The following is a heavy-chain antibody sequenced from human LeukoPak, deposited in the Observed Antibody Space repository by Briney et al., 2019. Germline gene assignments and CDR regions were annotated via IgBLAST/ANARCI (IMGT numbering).Heavy chain of an antibody. V-gene: IGHV4-34*01. CDR2: INHSGST. CDR3: ARGLARPDTAMVTTPPYNWFDP. J-gene: IGHJ5*02. CDR1: GGSFSGYY. Sequence: SSETLSLTCAVYGGSFSGYYWSWIRQPPGKGLEWIGEINHSGSTNYNPSLKSRVTISVDTSKNQFSLKLSSVTAADTAVYYCARGLARPDTAMVTTPPYNWFDPWGQGTLVTVSS. D-gene: IGHD5-18*01.